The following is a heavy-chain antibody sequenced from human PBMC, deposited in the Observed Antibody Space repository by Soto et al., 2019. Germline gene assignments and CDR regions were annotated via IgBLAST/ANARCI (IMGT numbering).Heavy chain of an antibody. CDR1: GGSSRAYH. CDR3: AGGPRYWSFAL. CDR2: FSYSGSL. D-gene: IGHD1-20*01. Sequence: PSETLSLTCSVYGGSSRAYHWSWNRQSPGEGLEWIGEFSYSGSLNYNPSLKRRVAVSLDTSTDHFSLTMTSVTAADTGVYFCAGGPRYWSFALWGRGTLVTVSS. V-gene: IGHV4-34*01. J-gene: IGHJ2*01.